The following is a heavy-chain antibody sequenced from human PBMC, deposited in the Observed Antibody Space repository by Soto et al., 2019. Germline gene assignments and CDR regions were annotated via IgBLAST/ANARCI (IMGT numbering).Heavy chain of an antibody. D-gene: IGHD6-19*01. CDR2: INAGNGNT. CDR3: AIGRSGWYGGDY. J-gene: IGHJ4*02. Sequence: QVQLVQSGAEVKKPGASVKVSCKASGYTFTSYAMHWVRQAPGQRLEWMGWINAGNGNTKYSQKFQGRVTITRDTSASTAYMELSSLRSEDTAVYYCAIGRSGWYGGDYWGQGTLVTVSS. CDR1: GYTFTSYA. V-gene: IGHV1-3*01.